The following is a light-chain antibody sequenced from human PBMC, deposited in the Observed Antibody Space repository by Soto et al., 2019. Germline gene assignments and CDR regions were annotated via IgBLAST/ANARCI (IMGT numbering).Light chain of an antibody. CDR3: SSYTSSSPYA. Sequence: QSALTQPPSASGSPGQSVAISCTGTSSDVGGYNYVSWYQQHPGKAPKLMIYEVINRPSGVSNRFSGSKSGNTASLTISGLQAEYEADYYCSSYTSSSPYAFGSGTRSPS. CDR2: EVI. J-gene: IGLJ1*01. CDR1: SSDVGGYNY. V-gene: IGLV2-14*01.